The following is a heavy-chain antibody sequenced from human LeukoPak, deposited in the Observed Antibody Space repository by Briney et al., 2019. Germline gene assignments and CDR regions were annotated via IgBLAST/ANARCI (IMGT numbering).Heavy chain of an antibody. CDR3: ARESVYCSGGSCYRLFDY. Sequence: SETLSLTCTVSGGSISTSNYYWGWIRQPPGKGLEWIGSIYHSGSTYYNPSLKSRVTISVDTSKNQFSLKLSSVTAADTAVYYCARESVYCSGGSCYRLFDYWGQGTLVTVSS. D-gene: IGHD2-15*01. CDR2: IYHSGST. CDR1: GGSISTSNYY. V-gene: IGHV4-39*07. J-gene: IGHJ4*02.